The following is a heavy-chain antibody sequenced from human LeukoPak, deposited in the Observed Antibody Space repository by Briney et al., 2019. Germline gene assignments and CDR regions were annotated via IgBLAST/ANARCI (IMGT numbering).Heavy chain of an antibody. CDR2: IYYSGST. CDR1: GGSISSYY. Sequence: SETLSLTCTVSGGSISSYYWSWIRQPPGKGLEWIGYIYYSGSTNYNPSLKSRVTISVDTSKNQFSLKLSSVTAADTAVYYCARDGGYCTNGVCSIYDYWGQGTLVTVSS. D-gene: IGHD2-8*01. CDR3: ARDGGYCTNGVCSIYDY. V-gene: IGHV4-59*01. J-gene: IGHJ4*02.